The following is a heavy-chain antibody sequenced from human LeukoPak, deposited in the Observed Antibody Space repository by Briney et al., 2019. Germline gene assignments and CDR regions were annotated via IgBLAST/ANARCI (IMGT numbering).Heavy chain of an antibody. J-gene: IGHJ4*02. V-gene: IGHV4-39*07. CDR2: IYYSGST. D-gene: IGHD3-22*01. Sequence: SETLSLTCTVSGGSISSSSYYWGWIRQPPGKGLEWIGSIYYSGSTYYNPSLKSRVTISVDTSKNQFSLNLKSVTAADTAVYYCATYYDSSGYRFDYWGQGTLVTVSS. CDR3: ATYYDSSGYRFDY. CDR1: GGSISSSSYY.